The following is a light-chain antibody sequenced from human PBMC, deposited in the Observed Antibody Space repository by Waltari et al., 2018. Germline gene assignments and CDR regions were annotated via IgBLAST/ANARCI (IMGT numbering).Light chain of an antibody. V-gene: IGKV1-5*03. Sequence: DIQLTQSPSTLSASVGDRVTITCRASQSLNNWLAWYQQRPWKPPKSLIFKASNLASGVPSRFSGSGSGTEFTLTISSLQPDDFATYYCQQYNSGTLTFGGGTKVEIK. CDR1: QSLNNW. CDR3: QQYNSGTLT. CDR2: KAS. J-gene: IGKJ4*01.